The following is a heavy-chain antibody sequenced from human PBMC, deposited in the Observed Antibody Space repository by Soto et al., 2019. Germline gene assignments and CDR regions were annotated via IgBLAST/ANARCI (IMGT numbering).Heavy chain of an antibody. D-gene: IGHD2-21*02. CDR1: GFTFSSFA. V-gene: IGHV4-30-4*01. CDR3: ARVAGVAYCGGDCYHFDY. Sequence: LRLSCAASGFTFSSFAMRWIRQPPGKGLEWIGYISYRVDTYYSPSLKSRVTMSIDTSKNQFSLNVSSVTAADTAVYYCARVAGVAYCGGDCYHFDYWGQGTLVTVSS. J-gene: IGHJ4*02. CDR2: ISYRVDT.